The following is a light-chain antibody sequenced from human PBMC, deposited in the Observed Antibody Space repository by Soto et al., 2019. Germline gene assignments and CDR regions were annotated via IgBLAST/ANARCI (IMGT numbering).Light chain of an antibody. V-gene: IGKV1-5*03. CDR1: HYVSSS. Sequence: DIQMTQSPSTLSAFVGERVTITCRASHYVSSSLAWYQQKPGKAPQLMIYKTSILESGVPSRFSGRASGTEFTLSSSSMQPDDFATYWCQQYNTYPWSFGQGTKVEIK. CDR3: QQYNTYPWS. CDR2: KTS. J-gene: IGKJ1*01.